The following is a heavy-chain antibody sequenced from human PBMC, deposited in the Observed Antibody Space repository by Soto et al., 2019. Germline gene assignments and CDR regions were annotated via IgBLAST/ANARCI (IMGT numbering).Heavy chain of an antibody. J-gene: IGHJ6*02. V-gene: IGHV3-30*18. CDR1: GFTFSSYG. Sequence: QVQLVESGGGVVQPGRSLRLSCAASGFTFSSYGMHWVRQAPGKGLEWVAVISYDGSNKYYADSVKGRFTISRDNSKNTLYLQMNSLRADDTAVYYCAKDRPEEAYGMDVWGQGTTVTVSS. CDR3: AKDRPEEAYGMDV. CDR2: ISYDGSNK.